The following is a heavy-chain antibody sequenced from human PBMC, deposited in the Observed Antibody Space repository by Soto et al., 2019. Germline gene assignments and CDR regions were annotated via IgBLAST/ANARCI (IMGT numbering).Heavy chain of an antibody. Sequence: QVQLVQSGAEVKKPGASVKVSCKASGYTFSSYGISWVRQAPGQGLEWMGWISAYNGNTKYAQKLQGRVTMTTDTTTSTAYMERGRLSSDDTDVYYCARREVGTTLDSDCCGQGALVTVSS. V-gene: IGHV1-18*01. D-gene: IGHD1-26*01. CDR2: ISAYNGNT. CDR1: GYTFSSYG. CDR3: ARREVGTTLDSDC. J-gene: IGHJ4*02.